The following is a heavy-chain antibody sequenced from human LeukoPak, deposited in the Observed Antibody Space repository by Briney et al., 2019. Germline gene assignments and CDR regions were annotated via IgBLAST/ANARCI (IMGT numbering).Heavy chain of an antibody. J-gene: IGHJ4*02. Sequence: GGSLRLSCAASGFTFNNYALTWVRQTPGKGLECVSAISGDGVSPYYADSVRGRFTISRDNAKNTLYLQMNSLRAEDTAIYFCARVRSDYSSSSPPDYWGQGTPVTVSS. D-gene: IGHD6-6*01. V-gene: IGHV3-23*01. CDR3: ARVRSDYSSSSPPDY. CDR2: ISGDGVSP. CDR1: GFTFNNYA.